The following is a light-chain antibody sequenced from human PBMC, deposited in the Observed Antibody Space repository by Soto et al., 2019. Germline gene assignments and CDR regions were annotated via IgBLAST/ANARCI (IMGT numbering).Light chain of an antibody. CDR2: GAS. CDR3: QQYNNWPPLT. V-gene: IGKV3-15*01. J-gene: IGKJ1*01. CDR1: QSVSST. Sequence: EIVMTQSPATLSVSPGERATLSCRASQSVSSTLAWYQQKPGQAPRLLIYGASTRATGIPARFSGSGSGTXXXXXISXXXSEDFAVYYCQQYNNWPPLTVRQGTNVEIK.